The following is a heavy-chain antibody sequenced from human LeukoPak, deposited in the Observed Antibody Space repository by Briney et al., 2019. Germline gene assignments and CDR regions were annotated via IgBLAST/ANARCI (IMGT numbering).Heavy chain of an antibody. D-gene: IGHD3-22*01. V-gene: IGHV3-30*18. CDR1: GFTFSSYG. CDR2: ISYDGSNK. J-gene: IGHJ6*02. Sequence: PGGSLRLSCAASGFTFSSYGMHWVRQAPGKGLEWVAVISYDGSNKYYADSVKGRFTISRDNSKNTLYLQMNSLRAEDTAVYYCAKDIGYYDPGGMDVWGQGTTVTVSS. CDR3: AKDIGYYDPGGMDV.